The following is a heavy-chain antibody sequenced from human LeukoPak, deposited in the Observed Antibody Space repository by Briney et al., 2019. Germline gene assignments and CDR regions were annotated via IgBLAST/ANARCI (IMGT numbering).Heavy chain of an antibody. J-gene: IGHJ5*02. V-gene: IGHV3-30-3*01. CDR2: ISYDGSNK. Sequence: GGSLRLSCAASGFTFSSYAMHWVRQAPGKGLEWVAVISYDGSNKYYADSVEGRFTISRDNSRNTLYLQMNSLRAEDTAVYYCARGFNRGFDPWGQGTLVIVSS. D-gene: IGHD3-10*01. CDR1: GFTFSSYA. CDR3: ARGFNRGFDP.